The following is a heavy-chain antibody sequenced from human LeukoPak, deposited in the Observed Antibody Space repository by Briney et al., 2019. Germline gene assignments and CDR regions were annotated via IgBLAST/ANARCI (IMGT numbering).Heavy chain of an antibody. CDR2: INHSGST. D-gene: IGHD6-19*01. Sequence: GSLRLSCAASGFTFSTYVVTWVRQPPGKGLEWIGEINHSGSTNYNPSLKSRVTISVDTSKNQFSLKLSSVTAADTAVYYCARGGSGWYFDYWGQGTLVTVSS. V-gene: IGHV4-34*01. J-gene: IGHJ4*02. CDR1: GFTFSTYV. CDR3: ARGGSGWYFDY.